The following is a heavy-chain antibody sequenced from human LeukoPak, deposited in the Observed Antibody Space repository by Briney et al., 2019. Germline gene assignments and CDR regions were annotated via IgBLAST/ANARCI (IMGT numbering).Heavy chain of an antibody. D-gene: IGHD1-26*01. J-gene: IGHJ4*02. V-gene: IGHV4-39*07. Sequence: SETLSLTCTVSGGSISSNTYYWGWIRQPPGKGLEWIGSIYYSGSTYYNPSLKSRVTISVDTSKNQFSLKLSSVTAADTAVYYCAREISGGENDYWGQGTLVTVSS. CDR1: GGSISSNTYY. CDR2: IYYSGST. CDR3: AREISGGENDY.